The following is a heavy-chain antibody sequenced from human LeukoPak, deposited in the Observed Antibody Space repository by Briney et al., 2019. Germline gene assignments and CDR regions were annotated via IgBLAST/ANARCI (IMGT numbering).Heavy chain of an antibody. CDR3: ASSIYYYDSSGYFD. D-gene: IGHD3-22*01. J-gene: IGHJ4*02. V-gene: IGHV4-61*02. CDR2: IYTSGST. Sequence: SETPSLTCTVSGGSISSGSYYWSWIRQPAGKGLEWIGRIYTSGSTNYNPSLKSRVTISLDTSKNQFSLKLSSVTAADTAVYYCASSIYYYDSSGYFDWGQGTLVTVSS. CDR1: GGSISSGSYY.